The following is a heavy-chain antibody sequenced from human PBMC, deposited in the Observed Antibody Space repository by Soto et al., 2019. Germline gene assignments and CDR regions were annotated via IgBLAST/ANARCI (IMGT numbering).Heavy chain of an antibody. D-gene: IGHD6-13*01. J-gene: IGHJ4*02. CDR1: GGSISSSSYY. Sequence: PSETLSLTCTVSGGSISSSSYYWGWIRQPPGKGLEWIGSIYNSGSTYYNPSLKSRVTISVDTSKKQFSMKLSSVTAADTAVFYCARDIAAAGTVFDYWGQGTLVTVSS. CDR3: ARDIAAAGTVFDY. V-gene: IGHV4-39*01. CDR2: IYNSGST.